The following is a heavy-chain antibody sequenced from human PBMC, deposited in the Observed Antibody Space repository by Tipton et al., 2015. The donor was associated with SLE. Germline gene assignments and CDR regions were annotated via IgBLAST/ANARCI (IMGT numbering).Heavy chain of an antibody. V-gene: IGHV4-34*12. CDR2: IIHSGVT. CDR3: ARNVYSSSHFDL. J-gene: IGHJ2*01. CDR1: GESFNGYF. Sequence: TLSLTCAVSGESFNGYFWTWIRQPPGKGLEWIAEIIHSGVTNYNPSLRSRVTISVDTSKIQFSLKLSSVTAADTAVYYCARNVYSSSHFDLWGRGTLVTVSS. D-gene: IGHD6-13*01.